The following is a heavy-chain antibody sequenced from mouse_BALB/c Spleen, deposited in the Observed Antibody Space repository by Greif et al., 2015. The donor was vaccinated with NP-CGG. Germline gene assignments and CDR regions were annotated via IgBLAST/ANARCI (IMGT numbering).Heavy chain of an antibody. CDR1: GYTFSSYW. D-gene: IGHD2-1*01. CDR2: ILPGSGST. J-gene: IGHJ2*01. V-gene: IGHV1-9*01. Sequence: QVQLKQSGAELMKPGASVKISCKATGYTFSSYWIEWVKQRPGHGLEWIGEILPGSGSTNYNEKFKGKATFTADTSSNTAYMQLSSLTSEDSAVYYCARRGLYGNSHYWGQGTTLTVSS. CDR3: ARRGLYGNSHY.